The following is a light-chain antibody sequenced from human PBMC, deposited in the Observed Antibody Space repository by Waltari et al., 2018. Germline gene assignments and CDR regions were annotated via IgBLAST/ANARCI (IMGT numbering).Light chain of an antibody. CDR1: QTIYNW. V-gene: IGKV1-5*03. CDR3: QQYDAYPYT. J-gene: IGKJ2*01. Sequence: DIQMTQSPSILSASIGDRVTITCRASQTIYNWLAWYQQKPGRAPNLLIYEASNLESGVPSRFSGSGSGTEFTLTINSLQPDDFATYYCQQYDAYPYTFGQGAKLEIK. CDR2: EAS.